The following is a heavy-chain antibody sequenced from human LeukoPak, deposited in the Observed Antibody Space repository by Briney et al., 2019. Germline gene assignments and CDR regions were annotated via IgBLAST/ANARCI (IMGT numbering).Heavy chain of an antibody. CDR3: ASAPGDFWSVYHDAFDI. CDR2: IFPRAST. V-gene: IGHV4-30-2*01. D-gene: IGHD3-3*01. Sequence: SQTLSLTSTLSGDSPSMGGYYGSWIRQPPGGGLEWGGYIFPRASTDYHPSLKSPVTSSVDRSKHQSPLKRSSVTAADTAVYYCASAPGDFWSVYHDAFDIWGQGTMVTVSS. CDR1: GDSPSMGGYY. J-gene: IGHJ3*02.